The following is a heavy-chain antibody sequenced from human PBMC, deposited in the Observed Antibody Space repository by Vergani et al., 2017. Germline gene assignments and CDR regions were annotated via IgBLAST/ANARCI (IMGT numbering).Heavy chain of an antibody. CDR1: GFSFSGYW. CDR3: GMYCNSPTCGTHPRVQNYGMDV. CDR2: IKSDGSIT. V-gene: IGHV3-74*02. Sequence: EVQLVESGGDFVQPGGSLRLSCEGSGFSFSGYWMHWVRQSPEKGLVWVSRIKSDGSITNYADSVKGRFTISRDNAKNSLYLQMNSLRAEDTALYYCGMYCNSPTCGTHPRVQNYGMDVWGQGTTVTVSS. J-gene: IGHJ6*02. D-gene: IGHD2-2*01.